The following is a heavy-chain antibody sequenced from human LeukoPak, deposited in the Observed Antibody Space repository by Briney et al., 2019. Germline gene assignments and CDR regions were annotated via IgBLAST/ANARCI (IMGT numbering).Heavy chain of an antibody. CDR1: GLTLSTYS. D-gene: IGHD2/OR15-2a*01. J-gene: IGHJ4*02. CDR2: ISDRSNTI. Sequence: PGGSLRLSCAASGLTLSTYSVNWVRQAPGKGLEWLSYISDRSNTIHYVDSVKGRFTISRDDAKNLVYLQMNSLKAEDTAVYYCARDSRNIHVHFWGQGTLVTVSS. CDR3: ARDSRNIHVHF. V-gene: IGHV3-48*01.